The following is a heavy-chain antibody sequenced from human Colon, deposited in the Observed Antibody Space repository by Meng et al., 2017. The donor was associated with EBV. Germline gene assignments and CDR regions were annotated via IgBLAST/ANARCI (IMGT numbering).Heavy chain of an antibody. CDR3: ARRLAALDY. CDR2: INYSGNT. D-gene: IGHD6-19*01. Sequence: QVQLQHWGAGLLXXXXTLALSCAVYGGSFRGYYWTWIRQPPGKGLEWVAEINYSGNTNYSPSLKSRVTISIDTSKNQFSLKLSSVTAADTAIYYCARRLAALDYWGQGTLVTVSS. J-gene: IGHJ4*02. CDR1: GGSFRGYY. V-gene: IGHV4-34*01.